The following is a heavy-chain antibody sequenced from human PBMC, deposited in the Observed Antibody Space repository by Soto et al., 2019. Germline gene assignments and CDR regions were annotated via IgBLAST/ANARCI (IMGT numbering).Heavy chain of an antibody. J-gene: IGHJ4*02. V-gene: IGHV1-18*04. Sequence: ASVKVSCKASGYTFSNFGINWVRQAPGQGLEWMGWITPYNGNANYAQKYQDRLTVTTDTSTNTAYLELRSLRSDDTAVYFCARARMYSGAYHDYWGQRTLVTVSS. CDR2: ITPYNGNA. D-gene: IGHD1-26*01. CDR1: GYTFSNFG. CDR3: ARARMYSGAYHDY.